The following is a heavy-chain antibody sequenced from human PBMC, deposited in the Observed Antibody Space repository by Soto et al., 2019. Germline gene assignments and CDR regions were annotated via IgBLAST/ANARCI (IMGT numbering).Heavy chain of an antibody. CDR3: ARPLPNSTRWYFKDYYYGMDV. CDR2: IIPIFGTA. CDR1: GGTFSSYA. J-gene: IGHJ6*02. D-gene: IGHD6-13*01. Sequence: QVQLVQSGAEVKKPGSSVKVSCKASGGTFSSYAISWVRQAPGQGLEWMGGIIPIFGTANYAQKFQGRVTITADESTSTAYMELSSLRSEDTAVYYCARPLPNSTRWYFKDYYYGMDVWGQGTTVTVSS. V-gene: IGHV1-69*01.